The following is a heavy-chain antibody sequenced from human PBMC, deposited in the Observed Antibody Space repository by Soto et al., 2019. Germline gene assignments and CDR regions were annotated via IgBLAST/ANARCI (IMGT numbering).Heavy chain of an antibody. J-gene: IGHJ6*02. D-gene: IGHD2-8*01. V-gene: IGHV1-18*01. CDR2: INDYNGDA. Sequence: QGHLVQSGAEVKKPGTSVKVSCKASGYTFTRYGISWVRQAPGQGHERMGWINDYNGDANYAQNLQGRVTMTIDTSTSTAYMELRSLTSDDTALYYCAKNGQPPYYYYGLDVWGQGTTVTVSS. CDR3: AKNGQPPYYYYGLDV. CDR1: GYTFTRYG.